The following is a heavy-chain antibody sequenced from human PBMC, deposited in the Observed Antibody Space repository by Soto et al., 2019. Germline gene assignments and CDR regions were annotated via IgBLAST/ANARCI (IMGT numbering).Heavy chain of an antibody. J-gene: IGHJ4*02. D-gene: IGHD3-10*01. CDR3: ARAPNYYGSGSLGG. V-gene: IGHV3-33*01. CDR1: GFTFSSYG. Sequence: QVQLVESGGGVVQPGRSLRLSCAASGFTFSSYGMHWVRQAPGKGLEWVAVIWYDGSNIYYADSVKGRFTISRDNSKNTLYLQMNSLRAEDTAVYYCARAPNYYGSGSLGGWGQGTLVTVSS. CDR2: IWYDGSNI.